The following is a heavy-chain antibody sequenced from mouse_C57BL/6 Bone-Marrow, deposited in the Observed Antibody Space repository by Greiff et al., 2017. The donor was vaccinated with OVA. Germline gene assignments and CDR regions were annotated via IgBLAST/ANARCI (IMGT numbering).Heavy chain of an antibody. V-gene: IGHV1-47*01. CDR2: FHPYNDDT. CDR1: GFTFTTYP. D-gene: IGHD2-2*01. CDR3: ARRGGDDGDWFAY. J-gene: IGHJ3*01. Sequence: QVQLQQSGAELVKPGASVKMSCKASGFTFTTYPIEWMKQNPGKSLEWIGNFHPYNDDTKYTEKFKGKATLTVEKSSSTVYLMLSRLTSEDSAVYYGARRGGDDGDWFAYWGQGTLVTVSA.